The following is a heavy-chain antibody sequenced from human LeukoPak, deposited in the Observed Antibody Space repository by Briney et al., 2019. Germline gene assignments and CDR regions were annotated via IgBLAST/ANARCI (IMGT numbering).Heavy chain of an antibody. CDR2: VNTDGNST. Sequence: GGSLRLSCAASGFTFSTYWMHWVRQAPGKGLVWVSQVNTDGNSTTYADSVKGRFTVSRDNAKNTLYLQMNSLRAEDTAVYYCARELASGDWGQGTLVTVSS. D-gene: IGHD6-13*01. V-gene: IGHV3-74*01. CDR1: GFTFSTYW. CDR3: ARELASGD. J-gene: IGHJ4*02.